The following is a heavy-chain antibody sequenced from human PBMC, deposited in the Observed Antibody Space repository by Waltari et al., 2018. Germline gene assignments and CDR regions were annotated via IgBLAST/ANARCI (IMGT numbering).Heavy chain of an antibody. D-gene: IGHD2-2*02. CDR3: AKGPNTGIVDY. CDR1: GFTFSSYW. CDR2: IKQGGRGK. Sequence: EVQLVESGGGLVQPGGSRRLSCAASGFTFSSYWMSWVRQAPGKGLGGGANIKQGGRGKDYGDSGEGRVTISRDNSKNTLYLEKNSLRAEDTAVYYCAKGPNTGIVDYWGQGTLVTVSS. J-gene: IGHJ4*02. V-gene: IGHV3-7*03.